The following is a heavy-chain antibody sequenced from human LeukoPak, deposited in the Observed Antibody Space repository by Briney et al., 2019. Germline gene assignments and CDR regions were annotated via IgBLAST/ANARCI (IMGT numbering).Heavy chain of an antibody. CDR3: ARWAGYCSITNCYTALDY. Sequence: GASVKVSCKASGGTFSNYAINWVRQAPGQGLEWMGGITPIFGTANYAQRFQGRVTITADESTSTAYMELSSLRSEDTAVYYCARWAGYCSITNCYTALDYWGQGTLVTVSS. CDR2: ITPIFGTA. V-gene: IGHV1-69*13. CDR1: GGTFSNYA. D-gene: IGHD2-2*02. J-gene: IGHJ4*02.